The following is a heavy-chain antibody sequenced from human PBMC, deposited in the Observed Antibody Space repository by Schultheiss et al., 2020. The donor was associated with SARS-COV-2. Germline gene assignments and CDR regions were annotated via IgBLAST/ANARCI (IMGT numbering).Heavy chain of an antibody. Sequence: GGSLRLSCSASGFTFSSYAMSWVRQAPGKGLEWVAVISYDGSNKYYANSVQGRFTISRDNSKNTLYLQVSSVRAEDTAVYYCARDRPLYSYGPNDAFDIWGQGTMVTVSS. V-gene: IGHV3-30*15. J-gene: IGHJ3*02. CDR2: ISYDGSNK. CDR3: ARDRPLYSYGPNDAFDI. D-gene: IGHD5-18*01. CDR1: GFTFSSYA.